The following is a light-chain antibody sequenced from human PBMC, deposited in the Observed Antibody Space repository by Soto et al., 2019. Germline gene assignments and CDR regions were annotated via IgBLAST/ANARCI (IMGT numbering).Light chain of an antibody. CDR3: CSYAGSSTFV. V-gene: IGLV2-23*03. J-gene: IGLJ2*01. CDR1: SNDVGSYNL. CDR2: EGS. Sequence: QSALTQPASVSGSPGQSITISCTGTSNDVGSYNLVSWYQQHPGKSPKLMIYEGSKLPSGVSNRFSGSKSDNTASLTISWLQAEDEADSYCCSYAGSSTFVFGGGTKLTVL.